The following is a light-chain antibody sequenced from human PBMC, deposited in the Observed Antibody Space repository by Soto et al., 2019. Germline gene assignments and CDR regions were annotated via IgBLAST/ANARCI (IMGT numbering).Light chain of an antibody. V-gene: IGKV3-11*01. CDR1: QSVSSY. J-gene: IGKJ4*01. Sequence: EIVLTQSPATLPLSPGEIATLSCRASQSVSSYLAWYQQKPGQDPRLLIYDASNRAAGIPARFSGSGSGTDFTLTISSLEPKDFAVYYCQQRSNWPLTFGGGTKVEIK. CDR2: DAS. CDR3: QQRSNWPLT.